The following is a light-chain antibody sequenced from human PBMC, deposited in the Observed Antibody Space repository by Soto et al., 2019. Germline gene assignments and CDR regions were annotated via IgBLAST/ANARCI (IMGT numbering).Light chain of an antibody. CDR2: GSS. CDR3: QQYSDSPPYT. Sequence: EVVLTQSPGTLSLSPGERATLSCRASQSVDRAYLAWYQHKPGQAPRLLMYGSSNRASDILDRFSGSGSGTDFTLTISRLEPEDFAVYYCQQYSDSPPYTFGQGTKLEIK. CDR1: QSVDRAY. V-gene: IGKV3-20*01. J-gene: IGKJ2*01.